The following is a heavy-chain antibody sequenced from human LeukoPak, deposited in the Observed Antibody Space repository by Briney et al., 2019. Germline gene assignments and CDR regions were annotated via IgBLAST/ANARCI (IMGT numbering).Heavy chain of an antibody. CDR1: GGSISSYY. CDR2: IYYSGST. Sequence: PSGTLSLTCTVSGGSISSYYWSWIRQPPGKGLEWIGYIYYSGSTNYNPSLKSRVTISVDTSKNQFSLKLSSVTAADTAVYYCASSGVGYDSSEMWGQGTLVTVSS. D-gene: IGHD3-22*01. J-gene: IGHJ4*02. CDR3: ASSGVGYDSSEM. V-gene: IGHV4-59*01.